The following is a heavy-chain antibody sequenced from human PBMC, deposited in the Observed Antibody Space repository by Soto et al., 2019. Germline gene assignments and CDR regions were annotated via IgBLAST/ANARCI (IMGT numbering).Heavy chain of an antibody. D-gene: IGHD6-6*01. J-gene: IGHJ6*02. Sequence: SGPTLVNPTQTLTLTCTFSGFSLSTSGMCVSWIRQPPGKALEWLALIDWDDDKYYSTSLKTRLTISKDTSKNQVVLTMTNMDPVDTATYYCARVPAGIAARRVYYYGMDVWGQGTTVTVSS. CDR3: ARVPAGIAARRVYYYGMDV. CDR2: IDWDDDK. V-gene: IGHV2-70*01. CDR1: GFSLSTSGMC.